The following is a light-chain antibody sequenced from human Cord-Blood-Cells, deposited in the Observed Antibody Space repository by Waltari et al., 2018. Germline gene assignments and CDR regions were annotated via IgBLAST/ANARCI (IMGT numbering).Light chain of an antibody. Sequence: QSALTQPASVSGSPGQSITRPCTGTSSDVGSYNLVSWYQQHPGKAPKLMIYEGSKRPSGVSNRFSGSKSGNTASLTISGLQAEDEADYYCCSYAGSSTVFGGGTKLTVL. CDR2: EGS. CDR3: CSYAGSSTV. CDR1: SSDVGSYNL. J-gene: IGLJ2*01. V-gene: IGLV2-23*01.